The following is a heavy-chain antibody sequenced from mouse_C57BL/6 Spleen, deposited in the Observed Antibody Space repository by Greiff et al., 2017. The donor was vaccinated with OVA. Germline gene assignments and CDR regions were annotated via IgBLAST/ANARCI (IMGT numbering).Heavy chain of an antibody. CDR2: IWSGGST. D-gene: IGHD1-1*01. Sequence: QVQLQQSGPGLVQPSQSLSITCTVSGFSLTSYGVHWVRQSPGQGLEWLGVIWSGGSTDYNAAFISRLSISKDNSKSQVFFKMNSLQADDTAIYYCARNQIYYYGSSFAYWGQGTLVTVSA. V-gene: IGHV2-2*01. CDR3: ARNQIYYYGSSFAY. CDR1: GFSLTSYG. J-gene: IGHJ3*01.